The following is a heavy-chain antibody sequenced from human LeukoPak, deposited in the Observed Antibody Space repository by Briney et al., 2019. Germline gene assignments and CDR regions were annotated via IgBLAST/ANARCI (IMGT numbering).Heavy chain of an antibody. Sequence: GESLKISCKGSGYSFTSYWIGWARQMPGKGLEWMGIIYPGDSSTKYSPSFQGQVTISADKSINTAYLQWSSLKASDTAMYYCARRGSGSYSDYWGQGTLVTVSS. D-gene: IGHD1-26*01. CDR2: IYPGDSST. J-gene: IGHJ4*02. CDR3: ARRGSGSYSDY. V-gene: IGHV5-51*01. CDR1: GYSFTSYW.